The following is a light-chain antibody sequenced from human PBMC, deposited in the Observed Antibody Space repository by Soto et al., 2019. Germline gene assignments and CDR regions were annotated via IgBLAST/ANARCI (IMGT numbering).Light chain of an antibody. CDR2: DAS. CDR3: QQRKT. CDR1: QSVSSS. J-gene: IGKJ4*01. Sequence: EIVLTQSPGTLSLSPGERATLSCRASQSVSSSLAWYQQKPGQAPRLLISDASNRATGVPARFSGSGSGTDFTLTISSLEPADFAVYYCQQRKTFGGGTKVDIK. V-gene: IGKV3-11*01.